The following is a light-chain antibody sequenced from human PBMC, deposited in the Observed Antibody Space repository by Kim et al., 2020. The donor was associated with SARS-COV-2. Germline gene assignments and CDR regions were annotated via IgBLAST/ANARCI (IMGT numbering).Light chain of an antibody. CDR1: QSVLYNSNNKNY. CDR3: QQYYSSPWT. CDR2: WAS. Sequence: ATINCKSSQSVLYNSNNKNYLAWYQQKPGKPPKLLVYWASTRESGVPDRFSGSGSGTDFTLTISSLQAEDVAVYYCQQYYSSPWTFGQGTKVDIK. V-gene: IGKV4-1*01. J-gene: IGKJ1*01.